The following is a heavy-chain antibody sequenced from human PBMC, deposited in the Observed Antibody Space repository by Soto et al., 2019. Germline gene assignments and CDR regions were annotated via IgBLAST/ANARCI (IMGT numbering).Heavy chain of an antibody. CDR3: AKAYSSSWYSAEYFQH. V-gene: IGHV3-9*01. CDR1: GFTFDDYA. D-gene: IGHD6-13*01. CDR2: ISWNSGSI. J-gene: IGHJ1*01. Sequence: PGGPLRLSXAASGFTFDDYAMHWVRQAPGKGLEWVSGISWNSGSIGYADSVKGRFTISRDNAKNSLYLQMNSLRAEDTALYYCAKAYSSSWYSAEYFQHWGQGTLVTVSS.